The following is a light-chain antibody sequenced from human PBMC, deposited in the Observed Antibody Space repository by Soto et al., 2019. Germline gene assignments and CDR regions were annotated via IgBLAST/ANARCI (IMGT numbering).Light chain of an antibody. Sequence: DIQMTQPPSTLSSSLGDRVTITCRARQSMNSWLAWYQQKPGKATKLLIYKASSLESGVPSRFNGSGSGTEFTLTITSLQPDGFATSYGQQYNSYPYTFGQGTKLEIK. CDR2: KAS. V-gene: IGKV1-5*03. CDR3: QQYNSYPYT. J-gene: IGKJ2*01. CDR1: QSMNSW.